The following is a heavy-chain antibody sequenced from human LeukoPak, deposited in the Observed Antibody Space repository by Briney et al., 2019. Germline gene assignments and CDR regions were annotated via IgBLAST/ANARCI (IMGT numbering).Heavy chain of an antibody. CDR2: ISAYNGNT. D-gene: IGHD4-23*01. CDR1: GYPFSIYG. Sequence: ASVKVSCKASGYPFSIYGISWVRQAPGQGPEWMGWISAYNGNTNYAQNLQGRVTMTTDTTTSTAYMELRSLRSDDTAVYYCARARTVAYYSYGMDVWGQGTTVTVSS. J-gene: IGHJ6*02. CDR3: ARARTVAYYSYGMDV. V-gene: IGHV1-18*01.